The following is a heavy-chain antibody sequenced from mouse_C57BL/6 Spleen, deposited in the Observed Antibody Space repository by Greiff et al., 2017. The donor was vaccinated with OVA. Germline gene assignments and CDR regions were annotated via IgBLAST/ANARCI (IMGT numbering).Heavy chain of an antibody. J-gene: IGHJ3*01. CDR3: ATGGGSGYGFAY. CDR1: GYSINREY. CDR2: ISYSGST. D-gene: IGHD3-2*02. V-gene: IGHV3-8*01. Sequence: VQLQQSGPGLAKPSQTLSLTCSVTGYSINREYWNWIRKFPGNKLEYMGYISYSGSTYYNPTLKSRISITGDTSKNQYYLQLNSVTTEDTATYYCATGGGSGYGFAYWGQGTLVTVSA.